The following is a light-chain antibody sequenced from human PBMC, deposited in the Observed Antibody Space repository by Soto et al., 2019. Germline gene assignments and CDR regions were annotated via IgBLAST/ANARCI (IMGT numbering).Light chain of an antibody. J-gene: IGLJ1*01. CDR2: DNN. Sequence: QSVLTQPPSVSAAPGQTVTISCSGSSSNIGNNYVSWYQQLPGTAPKLLIYDNNKRPSGIPDRFSGSKSGTSATLGITGLQTGDEAEYYCGTWDSSRSASYVFGTGTKLTVL. CDR1: SSNIGNNY. CDR3: GTWDSSRSASYV. V-gene: IGLV1-51*01.